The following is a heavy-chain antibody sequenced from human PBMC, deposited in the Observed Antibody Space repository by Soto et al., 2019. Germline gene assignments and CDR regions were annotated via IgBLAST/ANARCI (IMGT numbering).Heavy chain of an antibody. D-gene: IGHD3-22*01. CDR3: AGSGHYHNSGMDV. V-gene: IGHV4-30-2*01. Sequence: SETLSLTCAVSGGSISSGGYSWGWIRQPPGKGLEWIGYTYHSGSTYYNPSLKSRVTISVDRSKNQFSLKLSSVTAADTAVYYCAGSGHYHNSGMDVWGQGTTVTVSS. J-gene: IGHJ6*02. CDR2: TYHSGST. CDR1: GGSISSGGYS.